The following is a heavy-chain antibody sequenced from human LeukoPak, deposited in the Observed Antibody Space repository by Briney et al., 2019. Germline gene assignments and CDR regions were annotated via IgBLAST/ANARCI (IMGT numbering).Heavy chain of an antibody. J-gene: IGHJ6*03. CDR1: GGSFSGYY. Sequence: SESLSLTCAVYGGSFSGYYWSWIRQPPGKGLEWIGEINHSGSTNYNPSLKSRVTISVDTSKNQFSLKLSSVTAADTAVYYCARGLRYSSSWYRGTYYYYYMDVWGKGTTVTVSS. CDR2: INHSGST. CDR3: ARGLRYSSSWYRGTYYYYYMDV. V-gene: IGHV4-34*01. D-gene: IGHD6-13*01.